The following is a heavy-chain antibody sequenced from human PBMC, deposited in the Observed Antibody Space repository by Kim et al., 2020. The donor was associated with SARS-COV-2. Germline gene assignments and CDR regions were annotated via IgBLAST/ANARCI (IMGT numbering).Heavy chain of an antibody. Sequence: SETLSLTCTVSGGSISSSSYYWGWIRQPPGKGLEWIGSIYYSGSTYYNPSLKSRVTISVDTSKNQFSLKLSSVTAADTAVYYCARQEDSSGYYLYFDYWGQGTLVTVSS. D-gene: IGHD3-22*01. CDR2: IYYSGST. CDR3: ARQEDSSGYYLYFDY. J-gene: IGHJ4*02. CDR1: GGSISSSSYY. V-gene: IGHV4-39*01.